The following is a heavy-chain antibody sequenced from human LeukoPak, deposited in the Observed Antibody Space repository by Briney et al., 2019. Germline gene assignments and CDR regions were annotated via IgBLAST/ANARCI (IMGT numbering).Heavy chain of an antibody. CDR3: ARGEGWFHY. D-gene: IGHD2-15*01. J-gene: IGHJ4*02. V-gene: IGHV3-48*01. CDR2: ISSSSSTI. CDR1: GFTFSSYS. Sequence: GGSLRLSCAASGFTFSSYSMNWVRQAPGKGLEWVSYISSSSSTIYYADSVKGRFTISRDNAKNSLYLQMNSLRAEDTAVYYCARGEGWFHYWGQGTLVTVSS.